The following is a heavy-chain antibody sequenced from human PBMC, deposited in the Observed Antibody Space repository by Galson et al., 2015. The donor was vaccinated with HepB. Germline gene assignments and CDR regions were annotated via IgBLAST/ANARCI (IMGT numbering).Heavy chain of an antibody. CDR2: IYHIGNS. CDR1: GGSLSNFY. J-gene: IGHJ2*01. CDR3: ARGGMTTIGWWFFDV. V-gene: IGHV4-59*12. D-gene: IGHD4-17*01. Sequence: LSLTCTVSGGSLSNFYWSWFRQPPGKGLEWIGYIYHIGNSKYNPSLKSRVTLSTDTSKKQISLNLRSVTSADTAVYFCARGGMTTIGWWFFDVWGRGTLVTVSS.